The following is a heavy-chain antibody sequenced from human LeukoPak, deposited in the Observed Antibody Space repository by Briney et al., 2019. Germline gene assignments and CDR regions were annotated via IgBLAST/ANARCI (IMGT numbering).Heavy chain of an antibody. J-gene: IGHJ4*02. CDR1: GFTFSSSA. CDR3: AKSGYNRFDY. CDR2: ISGSGSGGST. D-gene: IGHD5-24*01. V-gene: IGHV3-23*01. Sequence: GGSLRLSCAASGFTFSSSAMSWVRQAPGKGLEWVSSISGSGSGGSTYYADSVKGRFTISRDNSKNTLYLQMNSLIAEDTAVYYCAKSGYNRFDYWGQGTRVAVSS.